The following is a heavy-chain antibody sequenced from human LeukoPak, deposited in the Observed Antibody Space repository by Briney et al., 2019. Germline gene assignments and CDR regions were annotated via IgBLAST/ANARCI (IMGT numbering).Heavy chain of an antibody. CDR2: IYHSGST. CDR3: ARDWDGGYTVTYDY. V-gene: IGHV4-38-2*02. CDR1: GYSISSGYY. Sequence: SETLSLTCTVSGYSISSGYYWGWIRQPPGKGLEWIGSIYHSGSTYYNPSLKSRVTISVDTSKNQFSLKLSSVTAADTAVYYCARDWDGGYTVTYDYWGQGTLVTVSS. D-gene: IGHD4-17*01. J-gene: IGHJ4*02.